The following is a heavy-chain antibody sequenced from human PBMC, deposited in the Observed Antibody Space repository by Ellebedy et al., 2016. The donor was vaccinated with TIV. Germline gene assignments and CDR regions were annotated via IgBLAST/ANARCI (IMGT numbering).Heavy chain of an antibody. CDR2: IIPIFGTA. J-gene: IGHJ4*02. Sequence: SVKVSXKASGGTFSSYAISWVRQAPGQGLEWMGGIIPIFGTANYAQKFQGRVTITADESTSTAYMELSSLRSEDTAVYYCASTITFGGVIALFDYWGQGTLVTVSS. CDR3: ASTITFGGVIALFDY. D-gene: IGHD3-16*02. V-gene: IGHV1-69*13. CDR1: GGTFSSYA.